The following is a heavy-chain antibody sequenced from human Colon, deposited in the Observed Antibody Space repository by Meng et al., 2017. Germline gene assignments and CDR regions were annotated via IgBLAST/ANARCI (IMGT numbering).Heavy chain of an antibody. Sequence: SETLSLTCTVSGGSVSSGSYYWSWIRQPPGKGLEWIGYIYYSGSTNYNPSLKSRVTISVDTSKNQFSLKLSSVTAADTAVYYCAREGGNYDSSGYYQNYYYYYGMDVWGQGTTVTVSS. J-gene: IGHJ6*02. V-gene: IGHV4-61*01. CDR1: GGSVSSGSYY. D-gene: IGHD3-22*01. CDR2: IYYSGST. CDR3: AREGGNYDSSGYYQNYYYYYGMDV.